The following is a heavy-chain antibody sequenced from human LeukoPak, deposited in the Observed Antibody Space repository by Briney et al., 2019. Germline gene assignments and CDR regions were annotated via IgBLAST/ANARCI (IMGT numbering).Heavy chain of an antibody. CDR2: IIHLFGTT. V-gene: IGHV1-69*05. CDR3: ARGGVYSGSPAARQTFDY. Sequence: SVKLSCNASGCTISSYAISGVRQDPGQGLEWRGGIIHLFGTTNYAQKLKGRVTITTDESTSQSYMKLSSLTSEDPAVYYCARGGVYSGSPAARQTFDYWGQGTLVTVSS. J-gene: IGHJ4*02. D-gene: IGHD1-26*01. CDR1: GCTISSYA.